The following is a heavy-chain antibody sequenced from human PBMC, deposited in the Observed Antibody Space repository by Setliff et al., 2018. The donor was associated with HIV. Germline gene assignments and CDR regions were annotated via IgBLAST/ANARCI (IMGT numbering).Heavy chain of an antibody. Sequence: PGGSLRPSCAASGFTFSSYAMGWVRQAPGKGLEWGSAINGSGGSTYYADYVKGRFTIYRDNTKNTLYLQMNSLRAEDTAVYYCAKVEGSVAGTVGYWGQGTLVTVSS. J-gene: IGHJ4*02. CDR1: GFTFSSYA. V-gene: IGHV3-23*01. D-gene: IGHD6-19*01. CDR2: INGSGGST. CDR3: AKVEGSVAGTVGY.